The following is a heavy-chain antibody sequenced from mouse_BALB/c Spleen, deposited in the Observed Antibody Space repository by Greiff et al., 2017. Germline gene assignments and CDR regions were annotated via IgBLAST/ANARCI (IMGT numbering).Heavy chain of an antibody. CDR3: ARSTTAYYFDY. CDR1: GYTFTSYW. Sequence: QVQLQQSGAELARPGASVKLSCKASGYTFTSYWMQWVKQRPGQGLEWIGAIYPGDGDTRYTQKFKGKATLTADKSSSTAYMQLSSLASEDSAVYYCARSTTAYYFDYWGQGTTLTVSS. J-gene: IGHJ2*01. D-gene: IGHD1-2*01. V-gene: IGHV1-87*01. CDR2: IYPGDGDT.